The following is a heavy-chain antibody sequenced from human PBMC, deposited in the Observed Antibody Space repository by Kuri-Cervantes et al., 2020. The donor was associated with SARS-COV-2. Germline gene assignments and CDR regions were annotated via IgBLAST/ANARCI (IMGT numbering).Heavy chain of an antibody. CDR2: MYFNGRT. CDR3: AKGARGDMDAFDI. V-gene: IGHV4-61*01. D-gene: IGHD2-15*01. CDR1: GYSISSGYF. J-gene: IGHJ3*02. Sequence: GSLRPSCAVSGYSISSGYFWSWIRQAPGKGLEWIGCMYFNGRTNYNPSLKRRVSMSVDTSKSQFSLNLASVSAADTAVYYCAKGARGDMDAFDIWGLGTMVTVSS.